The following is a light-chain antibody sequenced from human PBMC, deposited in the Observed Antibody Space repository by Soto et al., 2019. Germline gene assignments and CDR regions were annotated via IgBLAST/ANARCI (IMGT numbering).Light chain of an antibody. Sequence: QSVLTQPPSVSGAPGQRVTISCTGSSSNIGAGYDVHWYQQLPGTAPKLLSYGNSNRHSGVPDRFSGSKSGTSASLAITGLEAEDEADYYGQSYDSSLSAYYVFGTGTKLTVL. CDR3: QSYDSSLSAYYV. V-gene: IGLV1-40*01. CDR1: SSNIGAGYD. CDR2: GNS. J-gene: IGLJ1*01.